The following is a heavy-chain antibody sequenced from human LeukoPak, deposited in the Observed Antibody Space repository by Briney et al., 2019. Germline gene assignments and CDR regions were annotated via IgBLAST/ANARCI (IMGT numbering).Heavy chain of an antibody. V-gene: IGHV3-33*06. CDR1: GFTFSSYG. Sequence: GGSLRLSCAASGFTFSSYGMHWVRQAPGKGLEWVAVIWYDGSNKYYADSVKGRFTISRDNSKNTLYLQMNSLRAEDTAVYYCAKDPSGRWSGSYVDYWGQGTPVTVSS. CDR3: AKDPSGRWSGSYVDY. D-gene: IGHD1-26*01. CDR2: IWYDGSNK. J-gene: IGHJ4*02.